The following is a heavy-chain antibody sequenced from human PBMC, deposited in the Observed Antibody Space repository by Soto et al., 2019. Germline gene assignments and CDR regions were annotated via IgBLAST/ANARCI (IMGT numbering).Heavy chain of an antibody. D-gene: IGHD1-26*01. J-gene: IGHJ4*02. Sequence: XGSLSLSCAASGLTFSSYAMHWDRQAPGKGLEWVAVISYDGSNKCYADSVKCRFTITRDNYKNMKYLQMNSRGAEDTAVDYCARARFIVGATSNFDYWGQGTLVTVSS. V-gene: IGHV3-30-3*01. CDR1: GLTFSSYA. CDR2: ISYDGSNK. CDR3: ARARFIVGATSNFDY.